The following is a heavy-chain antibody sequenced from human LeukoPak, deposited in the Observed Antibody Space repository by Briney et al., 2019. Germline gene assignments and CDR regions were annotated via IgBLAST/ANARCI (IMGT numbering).Heavy chain of an antibody. V-gene: IGHV3-23*01. D-gene: IGHD2/OR15-2a*01. Sequence: GASLRLPCAASGCTFSNHAMSWVRQAPGKGLEWVSGFTISGGTTYYSDAVTGRFTISRDNSKNTMYLQMNSLGDEDTAIYYCAKAQTNSNTLFYYWGQGTLVTVSS. CDR1: GCTFSNHA. CDR2: FTISGGTT. J-gene: IGHJ4*02. CDR3: AKAQTNSNTLFYY.